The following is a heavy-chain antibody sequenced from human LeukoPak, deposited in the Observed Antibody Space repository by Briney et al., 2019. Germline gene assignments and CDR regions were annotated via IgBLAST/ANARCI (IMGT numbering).Heavy chain of an antibody. D-gene: IGHD2-15*01. V-gene: IGHV1-8*01. J-gene: IGHJ5*02. Sequence: GASVKVSCKASGYTFTSYDINWVRQATGQGLEWMGWMNPNSGNTGYAQKFQGRVTITTDESTSTAYMELSSLRSEDTAVYYCAREDSRLHPNWFDPWGQGTLVTVSS. CDR2: MNPNSGNT. CDR1: GYTFTSYD. CDR3: AREDSRLHPNWFDP.